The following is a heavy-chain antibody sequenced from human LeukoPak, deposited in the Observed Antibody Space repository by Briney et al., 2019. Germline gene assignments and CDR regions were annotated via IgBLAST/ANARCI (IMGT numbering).Heavy chain of an antibody. J-gene: IGHJ4*02. CDR2: INHSGST. Sequence: SETLSLTCAVYGGSFSGYYWSWIRQPPGKGLEWIGEINHSGSTNYNPSLKSRVTISVDTSKNQFSLKLSSATAADTAVYYRARKGLLWFGELPFFDYWGQGTLVTVSS. CDR1: GGSFSGYY. D-gene: IGHD3-10*01. V-gene: IGHV4-34*01. CDR3: ARKGLLWFGELPFFDY.